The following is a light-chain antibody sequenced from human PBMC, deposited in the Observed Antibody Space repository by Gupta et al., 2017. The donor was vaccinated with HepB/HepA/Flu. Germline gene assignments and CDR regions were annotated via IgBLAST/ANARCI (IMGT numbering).Light chain of an antibody. CDR3: QQRSNWPIT. Sequence: LTQSPATLSWSPGERATLSCRASQSVSSYLAWYQQKPGQAPRLLIDDASNRATGIPSRFSGSGSGTDFTLTISSLEPEDFAVYYCQQRSNWPITFGQGTQVDIK. J-gene: IGKJ5*01. V-gene: IGKV3-11*01. CDR1: QSVSSY. CDR2: DAS.